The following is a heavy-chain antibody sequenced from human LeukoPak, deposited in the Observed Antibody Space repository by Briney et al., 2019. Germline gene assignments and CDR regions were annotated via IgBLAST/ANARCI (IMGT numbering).Heavy chain of an antibody. Sequence: SSETLSLTCAVYGGSFSGYYWSWIRQPPGKGLEWIGEINHSGSTNYNPSLKSRVTISVDTSKNQFSLKLSSVTAADTAVYYCAGDYYGSGSYYKARNRFDYWGQGTLVTVSS. CDR2: INHSGST. CDR1: GGSFSGYY. J-gene: IGHJ4*02. V-gene: IGHV4-34*01. CDR3: AGDYYGSGSYYKARNRFDY. D-gene: IGHD3-10*01.